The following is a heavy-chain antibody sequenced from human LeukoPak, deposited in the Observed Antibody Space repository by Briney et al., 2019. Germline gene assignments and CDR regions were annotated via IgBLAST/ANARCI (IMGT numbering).Heavy chain of an antibody. CDR2: IYTSGST. CDR1: GGSISSYY. CDR3: ASGSPSEYYYVSSGFSEPFRY. D-gene: IGHD3-22*01. V-gene: IGHV4-4*07. J-gene: IGHJ4*02. Sequence: SETLSLTCTVSGGSISSYYWSWIRQPAGKGLEWIGRIYTSGSTNYNPSLKSRVTMSVDTSKNQFSLKLSSVTAADTAVYYCASGSPSEYYYVSSGFSEPFRYWGQGTLVTVSS.